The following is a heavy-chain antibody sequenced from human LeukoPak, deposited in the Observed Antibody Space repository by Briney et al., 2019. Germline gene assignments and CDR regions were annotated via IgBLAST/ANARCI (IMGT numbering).Heavy chain of an antibody. J-gene: IGHJ5*02. CDR2: ISAYNGNT. CDR1: GYTFTSYG. V-gene: IGHV1-18*01. D-gene: IGHD2-2*01. CDR3: AREQCSSTSCYYWFDP. Sequence: GASVKASCKASGYTFTSYGISWVRQAPGQGLEWMGWISAYNGNTNYAQKLQGRVTMTTDTSTSTAYMELRSLRSDDTAVYYCAREQCSSTSCYYWFDPWAREPWSPSPQ.